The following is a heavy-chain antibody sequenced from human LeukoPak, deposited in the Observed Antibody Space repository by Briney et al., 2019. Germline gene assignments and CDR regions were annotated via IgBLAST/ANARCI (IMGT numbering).Heavy chain of an antibody. CDR2: IIPILGIA. Sequence: GASVKVSCKASGGTFSSYAISWVRQAPGQGLEWMGRIIPILGIANYAQKFQGRVTITADKSTSTAYMELSSLRSEDTAVYYCARDQGDSIYNWFDPWGQGTLVTVSS. J-gene: IGHJ5*02. CDR1: GGTFSSYA. D-gene: IGHD3-16*01. CDR3: ARDQGDSIYNWFDP. V-gene: IGHV1-69*04.